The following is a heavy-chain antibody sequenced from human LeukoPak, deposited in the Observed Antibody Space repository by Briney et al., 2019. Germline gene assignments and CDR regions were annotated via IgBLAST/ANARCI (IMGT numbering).Heavy chain of an antibody. J-gene: IGHJ5*02. V-gene: IGHV2-70*11. CDR1: GFSLSTSGMC. Sequence: SGPTQVNPTQTLTLTCTFSGFSLSTSGMCVSWIRQPPGKALEWLARIDLDDDKYYSTSLKTRLTISKDTSKNQVVLTMTNMDPVDTATYYCARIPPQFWGFDPWGQGTLVTVSS. CDR2: IDLDDDK. D-gene: IGHD3-16*01. CDR3: ARIPPQFWGFDP.